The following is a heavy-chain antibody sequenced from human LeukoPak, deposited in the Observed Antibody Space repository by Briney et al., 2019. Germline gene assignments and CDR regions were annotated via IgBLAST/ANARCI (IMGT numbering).Heavy chain of an antibody. CDR2: ISYDGSNK. CDR3: ARDSIAVAGTRAFGGFDY. D-gene: IGHD6-13*01. V-gene: IGHV3-30-3*01. J-gene: IGHJ4*02. CDR1: GFTFSSYA. Sequence: SGGSLRLSCTAPGFTFSSYAMHWVRQAPGKGLEWVAVISYDGSNKYYADSVKGRFTISRDNSKNTLHLQMNSLRAEDTAVYYCARDSIAVAGTRAFGGFDYWGQGTLVTVSS.